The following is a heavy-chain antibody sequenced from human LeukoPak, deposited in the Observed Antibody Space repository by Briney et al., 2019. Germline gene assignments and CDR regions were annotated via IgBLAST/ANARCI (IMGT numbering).Heavy chain of an antibody. CDR3: ARHGAVASMALSYYFDY. CDR2: ISSSGSTI. V-gene: IGHV3-11*01. CDR1: GFTFSDYY. D-gene: IGHD6-19*01. J-gene: IGHJ4*02. Sequence: GGSLRLSCAASGFTFSDYYMSWIRQAPGKGLEWVSYISSSGSTIYFADSVKGRFTISRDNAKNSLYLQMNSLRAEDTAVYYCARHGAVASMALSYYFDYWGQGTLVTVSS.